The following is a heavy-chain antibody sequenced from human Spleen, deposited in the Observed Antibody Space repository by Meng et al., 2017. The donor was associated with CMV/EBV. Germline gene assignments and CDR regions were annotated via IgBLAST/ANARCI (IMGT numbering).Heavy chain of an antibody. V-gene: IGHV1-2*02. CDR2: INPNSGGT. Sequence: CKASGYTFTGYYMHWVRQAPGQGLGWMGWINPNSGGTNYAQKFQGRVTMTRDTSISTAYMELSRLRSDDTAVYYCARASSSSGIWFDPWGQGTLVTVSS. CDR3: ARASSSSGIWFDP. D-gene: IGHD3-22*01. CDR1: GYTFTGYY. J-gene: IGHJ5*02.